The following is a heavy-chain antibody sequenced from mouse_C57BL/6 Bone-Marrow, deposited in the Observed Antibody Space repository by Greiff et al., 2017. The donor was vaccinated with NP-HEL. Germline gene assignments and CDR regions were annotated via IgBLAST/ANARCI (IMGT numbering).Heavy chain of an antibody. CDR2: INPDSSTI. CDR3: ASPSSYWYFDV. D-gene: IGHD1-1*01. CDR1: GIDFSRYW. V-gene: IGHV4-1*01. Sequence: EVKLLESGGGLVQPGGSLKLSCAASGIDFSRYWMSWVRRAPGKGLEWIGEINPDSSTINYAPSLKDKFIISRDNAKNTLYLQMSKVRSEDTALYYCASPSSYWYFDVWGTGTTVTVSS. J-gene: IGHJ1*03.